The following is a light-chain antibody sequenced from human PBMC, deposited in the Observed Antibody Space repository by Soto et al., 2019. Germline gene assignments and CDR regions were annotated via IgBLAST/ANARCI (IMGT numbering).Light chain of an antibody. CDR2: DVT. Sequence: QSVLTQPASVSGSPGQSITISCTGTSSDVGGYNYVSWYQQHPGKAPKLMIYDVTNRPSGVSNRFFGSKSGNTASLTISGLQAEDEADYYCRSYTTSSTYVFGTGTKVTVL. CDR1: SSDVGGYNY. J-gene: IGLJ1*01. V-gene: IGLV2-14*01. CDR3: RSYTTSSTYV.